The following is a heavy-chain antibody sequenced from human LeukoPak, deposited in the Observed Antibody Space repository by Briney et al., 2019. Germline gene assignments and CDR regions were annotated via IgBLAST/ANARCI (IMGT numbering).Heavy chain of an antibody. V-gene: IGHV1-8*01. CDR3: ARDLGDY. CDR2: MNPNSGNT. Sequence: ASVTVSCKASGYTFTSYDINWVRQAPGRGLEWMGWMNPNSGNTGYAQKFQGRVTMTRNTSISTAYMELSSLRSEDTAVYYCARDLGDYWGQGTLVTVSS. J-gene: IGHJ4*02. CDR1: GYTFTSYD.